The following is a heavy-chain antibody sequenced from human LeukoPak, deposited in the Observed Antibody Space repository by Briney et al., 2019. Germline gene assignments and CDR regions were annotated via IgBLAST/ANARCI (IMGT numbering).Heavy chain of an antibody. D-gene: IGHD2-15*01. CDR3: ARSRAATAYCSGGSCYAFDY. Sequence: ASVEVSCKASGYTFTSYYLHWVRQAPGQGLEWMGIINPSGGGTSYAQKFQGRVTMTRDTSTSTVYMELSSLSSEDTAVYYCARSRAATAYCSGGSCYAFDYWGQVTLVTVSS. J-gene: IGHJ4*02. V-gene: IGHV1-46*01. CDR2: INPSGGGT. CDR1: GYTFTSYY.